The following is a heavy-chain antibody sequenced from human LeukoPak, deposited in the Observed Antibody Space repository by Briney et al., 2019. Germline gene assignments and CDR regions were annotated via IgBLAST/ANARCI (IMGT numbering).Heavy chain of an antibody. V-gene: IGHV3-30*02. CDR3: ARGDTLRYFDWLFCAFDI. CDR2: IRYDGSNK. J-gene: IGHJ3*02. CDR1: GFTFSSYG. D-gene: IGHD3-9*01. Sequence: GGSLRLSCAASGFTFSSYGMHWVRQAPGKGLEWVAFIRYDGSNKYYADSVKGRFTISRDNSKNTLYLQMNSLRAEDTAVYYCARGDTLRYFDWLFCAFDIWGQGTMVTVSS.